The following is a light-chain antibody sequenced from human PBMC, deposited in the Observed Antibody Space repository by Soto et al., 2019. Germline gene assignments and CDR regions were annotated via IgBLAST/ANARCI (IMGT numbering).Light chain of an antibody. CDR2: ASS. Sequence: IQMTQSPYSLSASVGDRITITCRASQTIGTYLNWYQQVPGKAPKLLIYASSSLQTGVPSRFSGSGSGTHFTLIINSLQPEDFGTYYCQQSFNLLRTFGPGTRVETK. V-gene: IGKV1-39*01. CDR3: QQSFNLLRT. CDR1: QTIGTY. J-gene: IGKJ1*01.